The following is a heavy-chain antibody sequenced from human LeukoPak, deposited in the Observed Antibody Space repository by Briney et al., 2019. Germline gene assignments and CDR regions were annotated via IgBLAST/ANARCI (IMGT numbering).Heavy chain of an antibody. CDR1: GGSFSGYY. Sequence: SETLSLTCAVYGGSFSGYYWSWIRQPPGKGLEWIGEINHSGSTNYNLSLKSRVTISVDTSKNQFSLKLSSVTAADTAVYYCARVKWGNDDSSGYYVDYWGQGTLVTVSS. CDR3: ARVKWGNDDSSGYYVDY. J-gene: IGHJ4*02. D-gene: IGHD3-22*01. V-gene: IGHV4-34*01. CDR2: INHSGST.